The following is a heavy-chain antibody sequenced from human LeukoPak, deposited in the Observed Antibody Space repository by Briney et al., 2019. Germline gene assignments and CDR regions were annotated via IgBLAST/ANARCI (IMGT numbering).Heavy chain of an antibody. D-gene: IGHD3-3*01. V-gene: IGHV3-7*01. CDR2: IKQGGSEK. CDR3: ASHYDFWSGHHY. J-gene: IGHJ4*02. CDR1: GFTFSSYW. Sequence: PGGSLRLSCAASGFTFSSYWMSWVRQAPGKGLEWVANIKQGGSEKYYVDPVKGRFTISRDNAKNSLYLQMNSLRAEDTAVYYRASHYDFWSGHHYWGQGTLVTVSS.